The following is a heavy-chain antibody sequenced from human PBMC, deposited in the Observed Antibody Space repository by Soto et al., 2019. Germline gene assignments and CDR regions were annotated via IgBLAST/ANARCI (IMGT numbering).Heavy chain of an antibody. D-gene: IGHD2-2*01. CDR2: ISGSSNNI. V-gene: IGHV3-21*01. CDR3: ARDFVVVPAAIGDY. Sequence: GGSLRLSFAASGFTFSSYGMHWVRQAPGKGLEWVSAISGSSNNIYYADSVQGRFTISRDNAKTSLYLQMDSLRAEDTAVYYCARDFVVVPAAIGDYWGPGTLVTVSS. CDR1: GFTFSSYG. J-gene: IGHJ4*02.